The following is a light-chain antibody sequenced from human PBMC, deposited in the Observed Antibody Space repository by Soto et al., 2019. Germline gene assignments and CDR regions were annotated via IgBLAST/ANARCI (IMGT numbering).Light chain of an antibody. Sequence: EIVLRQSPGTLSLSPGERATLSCRASQSVSNNYLAWYQQKPGQAPRLPLYGASNRATGIPARFSGSGSGTDFTLTISSLEPEDFAVYYCQQYNNWPRTFGQGTKVDIK. CDR1: QSVSNNY. J-gene: IGKJ1*01. V-gene: IGKV3-20*01. CDR2: GAS. CDR3: QQYNNWPRT.